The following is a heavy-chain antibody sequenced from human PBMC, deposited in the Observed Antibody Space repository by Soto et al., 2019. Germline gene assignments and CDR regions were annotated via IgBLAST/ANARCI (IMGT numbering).Heavy chain of an antibody. CDR2: IYYSGST. J-gene: IGHJ4*02. CDR3: ARRYGGNFDY. V-gene: IGHV4-59*01. Sequence: QVQLQASGPGLVKPSETLSLTCTVSGGSISSYYWSWIRQPPGKGLEWIGYIYYSGSTNYNPSLRSRFTISVDTSKNQFSPKLTSVTAADTAVYYCARRYGGNFDYWGQVTLVTVSS. CDR1: GGSISSYY. D-gene: IGHD1-26*01.